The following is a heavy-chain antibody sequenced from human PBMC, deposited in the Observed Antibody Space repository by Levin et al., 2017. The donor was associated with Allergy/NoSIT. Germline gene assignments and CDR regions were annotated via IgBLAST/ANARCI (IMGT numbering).Heavy chain of an antibody. CDR2: ISSTTRYI. Sequence: PGESLKISCVASGFTFSTYAMNWVRQAPGKGLEWVSSISSTTRYIYYTDSVKGRFTISRDNADNSLFLQMNSLTAEDTAVYFCVRDLGVTTAGRIFDSWGQGTLVTVSS. CDR1: GFTFSTYA. D-gene: IGHD1/OR15-1a*01. CDR3: VRDLGVTTAGRIFDS. V-gene: IGHV3-21*01. J-gene: IGHJ4*02.